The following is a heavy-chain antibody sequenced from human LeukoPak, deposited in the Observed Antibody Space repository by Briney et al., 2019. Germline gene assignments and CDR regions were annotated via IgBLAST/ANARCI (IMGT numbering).Heavy chain of an antibody. CDR2: ISHDGSDK. V-gene: IGHV3-30*18. CDR1: GFTFSIYG. CDR3: AKEIYQSSYLDY. D-gene: IGHD2/OR15-2a*01. Sequence: GGSLRLSCAASGFTFSIYGMHWVRQAPGKGLEWVAAISHDGSDKYYADSVKGRFTISRDNSENTLNLQTNSLRAEDTAVYYCAKEIYQSSYLDYWGQGALVTVSS. J-gene: IGHJ4*02.